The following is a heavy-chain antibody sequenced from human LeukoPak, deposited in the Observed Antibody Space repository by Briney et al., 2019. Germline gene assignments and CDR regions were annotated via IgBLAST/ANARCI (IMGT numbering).Heavy chain of an antibody. CDR1: GFTFDDYG. CDR3: ARSGSYYNWFDP. D-gene: IGHD1-26*01. CDR2: INWDGGST. J-gene: IGHJ5*02. V-gene: IGHV3-20*04. Sequence: GGSLRLSCVASGFTFDDYGMNWVRQTPGKGLEWVSGINWDGGSTDYGDSVKGRLTISRDNAKNSLYLQMNNLRAEDTALYYCARSGSYYNWFDPWGQGTLVTVSS.